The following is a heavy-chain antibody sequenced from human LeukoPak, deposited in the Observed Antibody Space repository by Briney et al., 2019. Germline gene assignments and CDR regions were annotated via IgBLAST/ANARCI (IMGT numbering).Heavy chain of an antibody. CDR3: ARAVYGDYVNWFDP. D-gene: IGHD4-17*01. CDR2: ISYDGSNK. J-gene: IGHJ5*02. Sequence: GRSLRLSCAASGFNFSSYAMHWVRQAPGKGLEWVAVISYDGSNKYYADSVKGRFTISRDNSKNTLYLQMNSLRAEDTAVYYCARAVYGDYVNWFDPWGQGTLVTVSS. V-gene: IGHV3-30-3*01. CDR1: GFNFSSYA.